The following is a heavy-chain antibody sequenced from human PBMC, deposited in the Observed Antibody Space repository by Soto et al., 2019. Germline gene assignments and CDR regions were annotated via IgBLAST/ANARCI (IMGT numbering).Heavy chain of an antibody. D-gene: IGHD1-26*01. CDR2: ISGGGERT. V-gene: IGHV3-23*01. Sequence: PGGSLRFSCSSSGFNFSSCAMSWVSQVPGKGLEWVSGISGGGERTYYADPVRGRFTISRDISKNTLYLQMNSLRAEDTAVYHCAKYSGTTLYYIDFGGRGTLVTVSS. CDR1: GFNFSSCA. CDR3: AKYSGTTLYYIDF. J-gene: IGHJ4*02.